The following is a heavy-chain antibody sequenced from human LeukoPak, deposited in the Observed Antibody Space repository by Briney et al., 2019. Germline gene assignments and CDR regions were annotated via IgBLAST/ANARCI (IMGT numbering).Heavy chain of an antibody. V-gene: IGHV4-34*01. CDR3: ARGPPRYYYDSSGYHGEYYFDY. CDR2: INHSGST. Sequence: ETLSLTCAVYGGSFSGYYWSWIRQPPGKGLEWIGEINHSGSTNYNPSLKNRVTISVDTSKNQFSLKLSSVTAADTAVYYCARGPPRYYYDSSGYHGEYYFDYWGQGTLVTVSS. J-gene: IGHJ4*02. D-gene: IGHD3-22*01. CDR1: GGSFSGYY.